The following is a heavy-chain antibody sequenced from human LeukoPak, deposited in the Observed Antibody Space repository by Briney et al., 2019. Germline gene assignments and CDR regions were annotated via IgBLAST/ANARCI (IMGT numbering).Heavy chain of an antibody. Sequence: GGSLRLSYAASGFTFSSYAMSWVRQAPGKGLEWVSAISGSGGSTYYADSVKGRFTISRDNSKNTLYLQMNSLRAEDTAVYYCAKELVDPVGATSVGYYYYGMDVWGQGTTVTVSS. D-gene: IGHD1-26*01. J-gene: IGHJ6*02. CDR2: ISGSGGST. CDR3: AKELVDPVGATSVGYYYYGMDV. CDR1: GFTFSSYA. V-gene: IGHV3-23*01.